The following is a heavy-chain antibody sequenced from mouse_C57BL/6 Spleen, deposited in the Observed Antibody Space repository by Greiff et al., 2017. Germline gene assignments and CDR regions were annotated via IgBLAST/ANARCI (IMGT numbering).Heavy chain of an antibody. V-gene: IGHV1-59*01. J-gene: IGHJ4*01. CDR3: ARGRGGGYYYAMDY. CDR1: GYTFTSYW. CDR2: IDPSDNYA. Sequence: QVQLQQPGAELVRPGISVKLSCKASGYTFTSYWMHWVKQRPGQGLEWIGMIDPSDNYANYNQEFKGKATLTVDTSSSTAYMQLSSLTSEDSAVYDGARGRGGGYYYAMDYWGQGTSVTVSS.